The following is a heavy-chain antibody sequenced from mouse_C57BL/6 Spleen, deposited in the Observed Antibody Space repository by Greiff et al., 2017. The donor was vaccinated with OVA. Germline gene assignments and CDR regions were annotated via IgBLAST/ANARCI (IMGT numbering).Heavy chain of an antibody. CDR2: IYPSDSET. Sequence: VQLQQPGAELVKPGASVKLSCKASGYTFTSYWMHWVKQRPGQGLEWIGNIYPSDSETHYNQKFKDKATLTVDKSSSTAYMQLSSLTSEDSAVYYCARRGYGSSPWFAYWGQGTLVTVSA. D-gene: IGHD1-1*01. J-gene: IGHJ3*01. CDR3: ARRGYGSSPWFAY. V-gene: IGHV1-61*01. CDR1: GYTFTSYW.